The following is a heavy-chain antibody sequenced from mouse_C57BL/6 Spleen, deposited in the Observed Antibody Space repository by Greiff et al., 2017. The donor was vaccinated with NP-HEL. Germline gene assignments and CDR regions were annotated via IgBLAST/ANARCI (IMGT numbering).Heavy chain of an antibody. CDR2: IYPGSGST. CDR3: ARSRGYGNYPGY. D-gene: IGHD2-1*01. J-gene: IGHJ2*01. V-gene: IGHV1-55*01. CDR1: GYTFTSYW. Sequence: QVQLKQPGAELVKPGASVKMSCKASGYTFTSYWITWVKQRPGQGLEWIGDIYPGSGSTNYNEKFKSKATLTVDTSSSTAYMQLSSLTSEDSAVYYCARSRGYGNYPGYWGQGTTLTVSS.